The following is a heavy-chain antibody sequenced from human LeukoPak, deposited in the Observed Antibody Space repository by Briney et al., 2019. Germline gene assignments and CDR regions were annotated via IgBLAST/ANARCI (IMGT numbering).Heavy chain of an antibody. D-gene: IGHD6-6*01. J-gene: IGHJ6*03. CDR2: IYYSGNT. Sequence: SETLFLTCTVPGGSISNKYWSWLRQPPGKGLEWMGYIYYSGNTNYNPSLKSRVTILVDTSNNQASLKLSSVTAADTAVYFCARDWGVGGRPGYMDVWGKGTTVTVSS. CDR3: ARDWGVGGRPGYMDV. V-gene: IGHV4-59*01. CDR1: GGSISNKY.